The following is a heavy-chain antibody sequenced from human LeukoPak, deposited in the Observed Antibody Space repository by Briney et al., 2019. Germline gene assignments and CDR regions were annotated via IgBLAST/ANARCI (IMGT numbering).Heavy chain of an antibody. CDR2: INPNSGGT. Sequence: GASVKVSCKASGYTFTGYYMHWVRQAPGQGLEWMGWINPNSGGTNYAQKFQGRVTMTRDTSISTAYMELSRLRSDDTAVYYCAREKWELLGREDYYYGMDVWGQGTTVTVSS. CDR3: AREKWELLGREDYYYGMDV. J-gene: IGHJ6*02. D-gene: IGHD1-26*01. CDR1: GYTFTGYY. V-gene: IGHV1-2*02.